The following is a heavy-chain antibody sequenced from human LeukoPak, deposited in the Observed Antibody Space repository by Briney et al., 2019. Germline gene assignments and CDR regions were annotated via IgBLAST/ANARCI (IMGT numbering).Heavy chain of an antibody. D-gene: IGHD1-14*01. CDR2: IYYSGST. V-gene: IGHV4-39*07. Sequence: SETLSLTCTVSGGSISSSSYYWGWIRQPPGKGLEWIGSIYYSGSTYYNPSLKSRVTISVDTSKNQFSLKLSSVTAADTAVYYCARTGWSPLYYYYMDVWGKGTTVTVSS. J-gene: IGHJ6*03. CDR3: ARTGWSPLYYYYMDV. CDR1: GGSISSSSYY.